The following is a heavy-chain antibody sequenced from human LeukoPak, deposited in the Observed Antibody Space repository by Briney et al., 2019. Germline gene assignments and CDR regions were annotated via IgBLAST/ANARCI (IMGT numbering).Heavy chain of an antibody. Sequence: GGSLRLSCAVSGFTVSSNYMSWVRQPPGKGLEWGSDIYSGGSTYYAASAKGRFTISRHDSRDTLYLQMNSLRVDDTAVYYCARDLSGVNPFDYWGQGTLVTVSS. CDR1: GFTVSSNY. D-gene: IGHD2-8*01. J-gene: IGHJ4*02. CDR2: IYSGGST. CDR3: ARDLSGVNPFDY. V-gene: IGHV3-53*04.